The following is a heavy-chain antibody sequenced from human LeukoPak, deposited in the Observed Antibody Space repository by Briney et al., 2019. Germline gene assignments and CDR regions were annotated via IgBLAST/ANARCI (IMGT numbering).Heavy chain of an antibody. CDR3: ARVQRGWYDDAFDI. J-gene: IGHJ3*02. CDR2: IYYSGST. Sequence: SETLSLTCTVSGGSISSSSYYWGWIRQPPGKGLEWIGSIYYSGSTYYNPSLNSRVTISIDTSKNQFSLILSSVTDADTAVYFCARVQRGWYDDAFDIWGRGTMVTVSS. V-gene: IGHV4-39*07. CDR1: GGSISSSSYY. D-gene: IGHD6-19*01.